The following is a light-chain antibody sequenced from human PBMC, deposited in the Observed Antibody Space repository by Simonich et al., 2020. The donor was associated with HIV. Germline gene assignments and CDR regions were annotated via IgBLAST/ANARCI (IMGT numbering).Light chain of an antibody. CDR1: RSVLYSSNNKNY. Sequence: DIVMTQSPDSLAVSLCERATINCKSSRSVLYSSNNKNYLAWYQQKPGQPPNLLIYWAATRESGVPDRFSASGSGTDFTLTISSLQAEDVAVYYCQQYYSTPPTFGQGTKVEIK. J-gene: IGKJ1*01. CDR2: WAA. CDR3: QQYYSTPPT. V-gene: IGKV4-1*01.